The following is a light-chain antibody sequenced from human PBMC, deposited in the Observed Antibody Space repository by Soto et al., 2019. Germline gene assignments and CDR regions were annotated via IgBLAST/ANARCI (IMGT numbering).Light chain of an antibody. Sequence: ALTQPPSASGSPGQSVTISCTGTSNDVGGYNFVSWFQQHPGKAPKLMIYEVSQRPSGVPDRFSGSKSGNTASLTVSGLQAEDEADYYCSSLGVFGTGTKVTVL. CDR1: SNDVGGYNF. CDR2: EVS. J-gene: IGLJ1*01. V-gene: IGLV2-8*01. CDR3: SSLGV.